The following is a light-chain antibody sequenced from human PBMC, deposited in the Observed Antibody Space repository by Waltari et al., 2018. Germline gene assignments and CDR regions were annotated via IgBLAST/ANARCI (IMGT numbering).Light chain of an antibody. Sequence: DIVMTQSPDSLAVSLGERATINCKSSPSVLYSSNNKNYLAWYQQKPGQHPKLLIYWASTRESGVPDRFSVSGSVTDFTLTISSLQAEDVAVYYCQQYYSTLPYTFGQGTKLEIK. CDR1: PSVLYSSNNKNY. V-gene: IGKV4-1*01. CDR2: WAS. CDR3: QQYYSTLPYT. J-gene: IGKJ2*01.